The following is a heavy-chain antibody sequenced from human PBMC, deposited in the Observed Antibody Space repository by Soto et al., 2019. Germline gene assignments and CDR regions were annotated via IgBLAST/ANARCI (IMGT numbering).Heavy chain of an antibody. J-gene: IGHJ4*02. D-gene: IGHD1-1*01. CDR2: ISAHNGNT. CDR3: ARGRYGDY. CDR1: GYTFTIYG. Sequence: QVHLVQSGAEVKKPGASVKVSCKASGYTFTIYGITWVRQAPGQGLEWMGWISAHNGNTDYAQKLQGRVIVTRDTSPSTAYMELRSLISDDTAVYYCARGRYGDYWGQGALVTVSS. V-gene: IGHV1-18*01.